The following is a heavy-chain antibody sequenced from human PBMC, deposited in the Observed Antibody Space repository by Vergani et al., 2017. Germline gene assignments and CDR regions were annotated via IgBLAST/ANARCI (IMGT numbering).Heavy chain of an antibody. CDR3: ARGLTGTXGDY. V-gene: IGHV4-61*02. D-gene: IGHD1-7*01. CDR1: GGSISSGSYY. Sequence: QVQLQESGPGLVKPSQTLSLTCTVSGGSISSGSYYWSWIRQPAGKGLEWIGRIYTSGSTNYNPSLKSRVTISVDTSKNQFSLKLSSVTAADTAVYYCARGLTGTXGDYWGQGTLVTVSS. J-gene: IGHJ4*02. CDR2: IYTSGST.